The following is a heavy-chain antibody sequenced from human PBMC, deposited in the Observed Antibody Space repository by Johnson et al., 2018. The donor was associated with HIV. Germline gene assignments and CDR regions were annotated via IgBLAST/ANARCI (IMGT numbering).Heavy chain of an antibody. J-gene: IGHJ3*02. CDR3: AKDKNYGRDGDAFDI. CDR2: ISYDGSNK. CDR1: GFTFSSYG. D-gene: IGHD3-10*02. V-gene: IGHV3-30*18. Sequence: VQLVESGGGVVQPGRSLRLSCVAAGFTFSSYGMHWVRQAPGKGLEWVAVISYDGSNKYYADSVKGRFTISRDNSKNTLYLQMNSLKAEETAVYYCAKDKNYGRDGDAFDIWGQWTMVTVSS.